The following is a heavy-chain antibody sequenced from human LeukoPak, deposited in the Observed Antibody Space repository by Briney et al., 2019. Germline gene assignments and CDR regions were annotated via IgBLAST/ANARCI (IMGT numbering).Heavy chain of an antibody. J-gene: IGHJ4*02. CDR1: GGTFSSYA. Sequence: GASVKVSCKASGGTFSSYAISWVRQAPGQGLEWMGGIIPIFGTANYAQKFQGRVTLTRNTSISTAYMELSSLRSVDTAVYYCARVRTAGSGWTQKDFNYWGQGTLVTVSS. CDR3: ARVRTAGSGWTQKDFNY. CDR2: IIPIFGTA. V-gene: IGHV1-69*05. D-gene: IGHD6-19*01.